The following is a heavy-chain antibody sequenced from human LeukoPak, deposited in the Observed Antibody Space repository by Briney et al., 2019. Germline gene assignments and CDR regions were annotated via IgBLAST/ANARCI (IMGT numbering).Heavy chain of an antibody. J-gene: IGHJ4*02. CDR3: ARTVMHNWNSEEAFDY. CDR1: GGSISSGGYS. D-gene: IGHD1-7*01. Sequence: SETLSLTCAVSGGSISSGGYSWSWIRQPPGKGLEWIGYIYHSGSTYYNPSLKSRVTISVDRSRNQFSLKLSSVTAADTAVYYCARTVMHNWNSEEAFDYWDQGTLVTVSS. V-gene: IGHV4-30-2*01. CDR2: IYHSGST.